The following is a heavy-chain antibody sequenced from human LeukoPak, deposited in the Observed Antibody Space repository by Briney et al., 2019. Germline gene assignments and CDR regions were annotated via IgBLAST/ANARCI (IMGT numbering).Heavy chain of an antibody. CDR1: GFTFSSYW. D-gene: IGHD2-2*01. Sequence: GGSLRLSCAASGFTFSSYWMHWVRQAPGKGLEWVGRIKSKTDGGTTDYAAPVKGRFTISRDDSKNTLYLQMNSLKTEDTAVYYCTTEPRSSSDAFDIWGQGTMVTVSS. J-gene: IGHJ3*02. CDR2: IKSKTDGGTT. V-gene: IGHV3-15*01. CDR3: TTEPRSSSDAFDI.